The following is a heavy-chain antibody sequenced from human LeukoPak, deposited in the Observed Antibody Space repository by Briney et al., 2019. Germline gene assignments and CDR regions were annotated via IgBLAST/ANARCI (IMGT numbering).Heavy chain of an antibody. CDR3: ARAGDGVVIGWFDP. Sequence: GASVKVSCKASGYTLTSYDINWVRQATGQGLEWMGWMNPNSGRTGYAQNFQGRITITRNTSISTAYMELSRLRSDDTAVYYCARAGDGVVIGWFDPWGQGTLVTVSS. V-gene: IGHV1-8*01. CDR2: MNPNSGRT. CDR1: GYTLTSYD. D-gene: IGHD3-3*01. J-gene: IGHJ5*02.